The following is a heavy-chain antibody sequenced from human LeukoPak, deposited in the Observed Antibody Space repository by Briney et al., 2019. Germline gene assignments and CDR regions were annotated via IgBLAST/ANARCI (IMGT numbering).Heavy chain of an antibody. J-gene: IGHJ6*03. Sequence: SETLSLTCTVSGGSISSYYWSWIRQPPGKGLEWIGYIYYSGSTNYNPSLKSRVTISVDTSKNQFSLKLSSVTAADTAVYYCARSSTGYHMDVWGKGTTVTVSS. D-gene: IGHD6-13*01. CDR2: IYYSGST. CDR1: GGSISSYY. V-gene: IGHV4-59*01. CDR3: ARSSTGYHMDV.